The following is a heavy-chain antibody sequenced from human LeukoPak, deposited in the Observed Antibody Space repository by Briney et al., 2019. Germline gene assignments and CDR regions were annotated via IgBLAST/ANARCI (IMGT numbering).Heavy chain of an antibody. D-gene: IGHD4-17*01. CDR2: ISGSGGST. J-gene: IGHJ5*02. CDR3: AKDLSTTVTTCWFDP. V-gene: IGHV3-23*01. CDR1: GFTFSSYA. Sequence: TGGSLRLSCAASGFTFSSYAMSWVRQAPGKGLEWVSAISGSGGSTYYADSVKGRFTISRDNSKNTLYLQVNSLRVEDTAVYYCAKDLSTTVTTCWFDPWGQGTLVTVSS.